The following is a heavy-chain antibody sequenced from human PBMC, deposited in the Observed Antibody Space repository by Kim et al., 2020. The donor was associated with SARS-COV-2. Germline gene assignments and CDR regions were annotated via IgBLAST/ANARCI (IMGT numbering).Heavy chain of an antibody. J-gene: IGHJ6*03. Sequence: SETLSLTCTVSGGSISSYYWSWIRQPAGKGLEWIGRIYTSGSTNYNPSLKSRVTMSVDTSKNQFSLKLSSVTAADTAVYYCARDLKTYGYSYHYYYYYMDVWGKGTTVTVSS. V-gene: IGHV4-4*07. D-gene: IGHD5-18*01. CDR3: ARDLKTYGYSYHYYYYYMDV. CDR2: IYTSGST. CDR1: GGSISSYY.